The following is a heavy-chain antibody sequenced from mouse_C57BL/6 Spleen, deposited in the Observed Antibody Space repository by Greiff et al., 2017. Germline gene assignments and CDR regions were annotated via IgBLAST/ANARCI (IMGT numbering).Heavy chain of an antibody. D-gene: IGHD1-1*01. Sequence: QVELQQPGAELVKPGASVKMSCKASGYTFTSYWITWVKQRPGQGLEWIGDIYPGSGSTNYNEKFKSKATLTVDTSSSTAYMQLSSLTSEDSAVYYCARSDYGSSYGYWGQGTTLTVSS. CDR1: GYTFTSYW. CDR2: IYPGSGST. J-gene: IGHJ2*01. CDR3: ARSDYGSSYGY. V-gene: IGHV1-55*01.